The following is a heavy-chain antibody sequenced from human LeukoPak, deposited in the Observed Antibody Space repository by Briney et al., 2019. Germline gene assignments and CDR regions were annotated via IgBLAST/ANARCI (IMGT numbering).Heavy chain of an antibody. CDR2: IYYSGST. CDR1: GGSLTGNHYF. J-gene: IGHJ4*02. CDR3: ARAYSSSRERFDY. D-gene: IGHD6-13*01. Sequence: SETLSLTCNVSGGSLTGNHYFWSWIRQPAGKGLEWIGYIYYSGSTNYNPSLKSRVTISVDTSKNQFSLKLSSVTAADTAVYYCARAYSSSRERFDYWGQGTLVTVSS. V-gene: IGHV4-61*10.